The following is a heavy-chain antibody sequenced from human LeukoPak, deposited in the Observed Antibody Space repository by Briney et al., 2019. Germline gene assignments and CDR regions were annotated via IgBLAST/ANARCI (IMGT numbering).Heavy chain of an antibody. CDR2: ISYDGRNK. V-gene: IGHV3-30*04. CDR3: ARDRIGVVVAATPGGGYYYYYMDV. Sequence: GGSLRLSCAASAFTFSSYAMHWVRQAPGKGLEWVAVISYDGRNKYYADSVKGRFTISRDNAKNSLYLQMNSLRAEDTAVYYCARDRIGVVVAATPGGGYYYYYMDVWGKGTTVTVSS. J-gene: IGHJ6*03. CDR1: AFTFSSYA. D-gene: IGHD2-15*01.